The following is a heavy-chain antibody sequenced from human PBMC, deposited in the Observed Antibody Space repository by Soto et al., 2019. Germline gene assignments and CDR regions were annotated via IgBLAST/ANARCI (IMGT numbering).Heavy chain of an antibody. Sequence: EVQLLESGGGLVQPGGSLRLSCAASGFTFSSYAMSWVRQAPGKGLEWVSAISGSGGSTYYADSVKGRFTISRDNSKNTLYMQMNSQRAEDTAVYYCAKDLTRSPKGWFDPWGQGTLVTVSS. D-gene: IGHD3-16*01. CDR1: GFTFSSYA. CDR3: AKDLTRSPKGWFDP. J-gene: IGHJ5*02. V-gene: IGHV3-23*01. CDR2: ISGSGGST.